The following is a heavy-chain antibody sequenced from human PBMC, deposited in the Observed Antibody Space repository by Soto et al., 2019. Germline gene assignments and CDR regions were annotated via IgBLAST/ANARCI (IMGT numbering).Heavy chain of an antibody. CDR3: ARGRAMVRGVIIGQDY. Sequence: QVQLQQWGAGLLKPSETLSLTCAVYGGSFSGYYWSWIRQPPGKGLEWIGEINHSGSTNYNPSLKSRVTISVDTSKNQFSLKLSSVTAAATAVYYCARGRAMVRGVIIGQDYWGQGTLVTVSS. D-gene: IGHD3-10*01. J-gene: IGHJ4*02. V-gene: IGHV4-34*01. CDR1: GGSFSGYY. CDR2: INHSGST.